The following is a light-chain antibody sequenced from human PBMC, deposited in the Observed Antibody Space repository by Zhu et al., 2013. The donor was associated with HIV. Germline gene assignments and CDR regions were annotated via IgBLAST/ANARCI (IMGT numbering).Light chain of an antibody. J-gene: IGLJ2*01. V-gene: IGLV2-18*02. CDR2: EVS. Sequence: QSALTQPPSVSGSPGQSVAISCTGTSSDVGSYNRVSWYQQPPGTAPKLMIYEVSNRPSGVPDRFSGSKSGNTASLTISGLQAEDEADYYCSSYTRSTTLVFGGGTKLTVL. CDR3: SSYTRSTTLV. CDR1: SSDVGSYNR.